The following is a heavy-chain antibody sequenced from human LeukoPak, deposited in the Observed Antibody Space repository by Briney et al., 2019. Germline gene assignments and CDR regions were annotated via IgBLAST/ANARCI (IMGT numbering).Heavy chain of an antibody. D-gene: IGHD6-19*01. CDR1: GFTFSSYA. CDR2: ISGSGGST. J-gene: IGHJ4*02. Sequence: GGSLRLSCAASGFTFSSYAMSWVRQAPGKGLEWVSAISGSGGSTYYADSVRGRFTISRDNAKNSLYLQMNSLRAEDTAVYYCAKTEQWLVTGFDYWGQGILVTVSS. CDR3: AKTEQWLVTGFDY. V-gene: IGHV3-23*01.